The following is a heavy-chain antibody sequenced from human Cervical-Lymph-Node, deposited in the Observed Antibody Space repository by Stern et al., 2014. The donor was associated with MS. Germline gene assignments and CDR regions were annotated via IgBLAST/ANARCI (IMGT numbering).Heavy chain of an antibody. CDR1: GGTFNSYA. D-gene: IGHD1-1*01. J-gene: IGHJ6*02. CDR3: ARDAGGVDL. CDR2: IIPYLGIN. V-gene: IGHV1-69*09. Sequence: QVQLEQSGSEVKKPASSVKVSCKASGGTFNSYAFRWIRQPPGQGLEWVRGIIPYLGINNHAQKDRGRRTINADKTTTNVYLWLRSLRSEDTAIYYSARDAGGVDLWGQGTRVTVS.